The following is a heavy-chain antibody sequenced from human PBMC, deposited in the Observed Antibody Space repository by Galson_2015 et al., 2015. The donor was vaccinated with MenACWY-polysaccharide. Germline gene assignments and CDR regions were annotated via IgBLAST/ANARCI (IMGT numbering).Heavy chain of an antibody. CDR1: GFTFDDYA. V-gene: IGHV3-9*01. Sequence: SCAASGFTFDDYAMHWVRQAPGKGLEWVSGISWNSASTGYADSVKGRFTISRDNAKNSLYLQMNSLRVEDTALYYCAKDILRAQYCSGGRCYPEGAFHIWGQGTMVTVSS. D-gene: IGHD2-15*01. CDR2: ISWNSAST. J-gene: IGHJ3*02. CDR3: AKDILRAQYCSGGRCYPEGAFHI.